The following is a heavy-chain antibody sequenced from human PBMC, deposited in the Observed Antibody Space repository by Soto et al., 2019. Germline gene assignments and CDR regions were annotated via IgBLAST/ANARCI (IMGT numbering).Heavy chain of an antibody. J-gene: IGHJ4*02. V-gene: IGHV4-34*01. D-gene: IGHD2-15*01. CDR2: NHHSGST. Sequence: QVQLQQWGAGLLKPSETLSLTCAVYGGSLSGSYWSWIRQPPGTGLEWIGENHHSGSTYYNPSLKSPVTLTVDTSKNQFSLKLNSVTAADTAVYYCASPGYCSDGTCYPDYWGQGTLVTVSS. CDR1: GGSLSGSY. CDR3: ASPGYCSDGTCYPDY.